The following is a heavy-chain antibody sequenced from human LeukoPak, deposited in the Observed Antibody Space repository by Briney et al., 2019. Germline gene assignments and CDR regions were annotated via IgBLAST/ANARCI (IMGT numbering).Heavy chain of an antibody. CDR2: ISAYNGNT. D-gene: IGHD6-13*01. Sequence: ASVKVSCKASGYTFTSYGISWVRQAPGQGLEWMGWISAYNGNTNYAQKLQGRVTMTTVTSTSTAYMELRSLRSDDTAVYYCASANGYSSSWYWFDPWGQGTLVTVSS. CDR3: ASANGYSSSWYWFDP. V-gene: IGHV1-18*01. CDR1: GYTFTSYG. J-gene: IGHJ5*02.